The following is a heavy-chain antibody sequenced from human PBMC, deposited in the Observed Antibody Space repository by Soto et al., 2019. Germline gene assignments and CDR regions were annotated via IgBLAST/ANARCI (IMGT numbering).Heavy chain of an antibody. D-gene: IGHD3-22*01. Sequence: PSETLSLTCAVXXGSISSSNWWXWXXXXPGKGLEWIGEIFHTGITSYNPSLKSRVTISVDKSKNLFSLNLSSVTAADTAVYYCARTDYYDSSAYFDYWGRGTLVTVX. CDR1: XGSISSSNW. CDR2: IFHTGIT. V-gene: IGHV4-4*02. CDR3: ARTDYYDSSAYFDY. J-gene: IGHJ4*02.